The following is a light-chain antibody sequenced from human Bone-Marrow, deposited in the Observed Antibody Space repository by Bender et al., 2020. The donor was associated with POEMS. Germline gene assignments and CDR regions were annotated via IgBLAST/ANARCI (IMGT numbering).Light chain of an antibody. CDR3: SSWDDSLSGWV. Sequence: QSVLTQPPSASGTPGQRVTISCSGGSSDIGGNYVNWYQHLPGSAPRLVVYSNYQRPSGVPARFSGSKSGTSASLAISDIQSEDEGDYYCSSWDDSLSGWVFGGGTKLTVL. V-gene: IGLV1-44*01. J-gene: IGLJ3*02. CDR1: SSDIGGNY. CDR2: SNY.